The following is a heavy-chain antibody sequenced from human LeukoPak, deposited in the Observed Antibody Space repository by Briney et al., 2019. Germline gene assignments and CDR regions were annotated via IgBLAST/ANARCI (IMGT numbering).Heavy chain of an antibody. J-gene: IGHJ4*02. CDR3: ARGRYGDYH. V-gene: IGHV3-74*01. Sequence: PGGSLRLSCAASGFTFTNYWMFWVRQAPGKGLVWVSGINPDGSTTTYADSVKGRFTISRENAKSTLYVHMNILRVEDTAVYYCARGRYGDYHWGQGILVTVSS. CDR2: INPDGSTT. D-gene: IGHD4-17*01. CDR1: GFTFTNYW.